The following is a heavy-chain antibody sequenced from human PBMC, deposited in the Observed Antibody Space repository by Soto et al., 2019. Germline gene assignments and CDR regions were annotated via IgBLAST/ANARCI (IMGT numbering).Heavy chain of an antibody. D-gene: IGHD2-15*01. Sequence: ASVKVSCKASGYTFSGYYIHWVRQAPGQGLEWVGWINPNSGDTTYAQKFQGRVTVTRDTSISTAYMDLSSLTSDDTAVYYCARGGSSSWPYYYGMDAWAKGPRSPSP. CDR1: GYTFSGYY. CDR3: ARGGSSSWPYYYGMDA. CDR2: INPNSGDT. V-gene: IGHV1-2*02. J-gene: IGHJ6*02.